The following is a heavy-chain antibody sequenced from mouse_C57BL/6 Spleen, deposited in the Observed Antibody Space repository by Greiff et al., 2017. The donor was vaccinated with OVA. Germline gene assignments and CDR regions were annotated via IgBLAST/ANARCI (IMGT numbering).Heavy chain of an antibody. V-gene: IGHV7-3*01. CDR1: GFTFTDYY. J-gene: IGHJ4*01. D-gene: IGHD4-1*01. CDR3: ARYTGKDYAMDY. Sequence: VQLKESGGGLVQPGGSLSLSCAASGFTFTDYYMSWVRQPPGKALEWLGFIRNKANGYTTEYSASVKGRFTISRDNSQSILYLQMNALRAEDSATYYCARYTGKDYAMDYWGQGTSVTVSS. CDR2: IRNKANGYTT.